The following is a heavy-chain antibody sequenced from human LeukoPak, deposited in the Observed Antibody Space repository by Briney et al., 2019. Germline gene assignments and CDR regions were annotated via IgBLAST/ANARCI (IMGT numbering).Heavy chain of an antibody. Sequence: EASVKVSWKASGGTFSRYALSWVRQAPGQGLEWMGRIIPMIGITNYAQNFRGRVTITADKSTSTAYMELSSLRADDTAVYYCARLTDYLVDSVIGYWGQGTLITVSS. CDR3: ARLTDYLVDSVIGY. J-gene: IGHJ1*01. CDR2: IIPMIGIT. V-gene: IGHV1-69*04. CDR1: GGTFSRYA. D-gene: IGHD1-14*01.